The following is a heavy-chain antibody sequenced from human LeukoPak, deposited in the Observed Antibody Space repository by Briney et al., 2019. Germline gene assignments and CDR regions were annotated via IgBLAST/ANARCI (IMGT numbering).Heavy chain of an antibody. Sequence: ASVNVSCKASGYTFTGYYMHWVRQAPGQGLEWMGWINPNSGGTNYAQKFQGWVTMTRDTSISTAYTELSRLRSDDTAVYYCARSHYYGSGSVYGMDVWGKGTTVTVSS. V-gene: IGHV1-2*04. CDR3: ARSHYYGSGSVYGMDV. CDR1: GYTFTGYY. CDR2: INPNSGGT. J-gene: IGHJ6*04. D-gene: IGHD3-10*01.